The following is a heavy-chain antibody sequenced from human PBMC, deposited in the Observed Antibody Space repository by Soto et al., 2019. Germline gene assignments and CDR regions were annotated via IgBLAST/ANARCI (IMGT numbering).Heavy chain of an antibody. V-gene: IGHV4-34*01. Sequence: KPSETLSLTCAVYGGSFSGYYWSWIRQPPGKGLEWIGEINHSGSTNYNPSLKSRVTISVDTSKNQFSLKLSSVTAADTAVYYCARGTAPAAAAYDYWGQGTLVTVSS. CDR1: GGSFSGYY. CDR2: INHSGST. J-gene: IGHJ4*02. D-gene: IGHD6-13*01. CDR3: ARGTAPAAAAYDY.